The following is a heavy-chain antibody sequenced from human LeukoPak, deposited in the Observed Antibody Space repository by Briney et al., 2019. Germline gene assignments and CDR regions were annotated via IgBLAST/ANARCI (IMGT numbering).Heavy chain of an antibody. V-gene: IGHV1-46*01. CDR3: ARAAAPIITVIVVDLEDYYFDY. D-gene: IGHD3-22*01. CDR2: INPSGGST. CDR1: GYTFTSYY. J-gene: IGHJ4*02. Sequence: ASVKVSCKASGYTFTSYYMHWVRQAPGQGLEWMGIINPSGGSTSYAQKFQGRVTMTRDTSTSTVYMELSSLRSEDTAVYYCARAAAPIITVIVVDLEDYYFDYWGQGTLVTVSS.